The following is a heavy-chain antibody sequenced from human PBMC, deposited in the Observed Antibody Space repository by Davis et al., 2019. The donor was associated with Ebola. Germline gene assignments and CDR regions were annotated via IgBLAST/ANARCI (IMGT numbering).Heavy chain of an antibody. V-gene: IGHV4-59*01. CDR1: GDSISSYY. Sequence: PSETLSLTCTVSGDSISSYYWSWIRQPPGKGLEWIGHIYYSGSTNYNPSLKSRVTISIDTSKNQFSLKLSSVTAADTAVYYCARQLYCSSTSCYNLREAFDIWGQGTMVTVSS. CDR2: IYYSGST. CDR3: ARQLYCSSTSCYNLREAFDI. D-gene: IGHD2-2*02. J-gene: IGHJ3*02.